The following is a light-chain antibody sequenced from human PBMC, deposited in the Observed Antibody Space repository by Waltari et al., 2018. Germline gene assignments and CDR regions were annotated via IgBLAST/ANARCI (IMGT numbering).Light chain of an antibody. J-gene: IGLJ1*01. CDR2: SDN. V-gene: IGLV1-44*01. CDR3: VAWDDRLNARV. Sequence: QSVLTQPPSASGTPGQRVIISCSGSSSNIGSNAVNWYQLLPGTAPKLLVYSDNQRPSGVPDRLSGSTSGTSASLAISGLQSADEADYYCVAWDDRLNARVFGTGTKVTVL. CDR1: SSNIGSNA.